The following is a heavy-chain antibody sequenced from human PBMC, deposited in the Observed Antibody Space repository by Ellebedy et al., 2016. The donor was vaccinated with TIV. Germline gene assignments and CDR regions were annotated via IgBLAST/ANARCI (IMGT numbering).Heavy chain of an antibody. CDR1: GGSISSSSYY. CDR3: ARQMVRGVTPFDY. V-gene: IGHV4-39*01. D-gene: IGHD3-10*01. J-gene: IGHJ4*02. CDR2: IYYSGST. Sequence: MPSETLSLTCTVSGGSISSSSYYWGWIRQPPGKGLGWIGTIYYSGSTYYNPSLKSRVTISVDTSKNQFSLKLSSVTAADTAVYYCARQMVRGVTPFDYWGQGTLVTVSS.